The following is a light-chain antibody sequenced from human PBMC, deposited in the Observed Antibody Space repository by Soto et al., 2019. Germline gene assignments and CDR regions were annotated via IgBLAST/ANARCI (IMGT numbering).Light chain of an antibody. CDR1: QSLLHSHGFNY. CDR3: MQALQTPPT. J-gene: IGKJ1*01. V-gene: IGKV2-28*01. Sequence: DIVMTQFPVSLPVPPGEPASISCRSNQSLLHSHGFNYLDWYLQRPGQSPQLLIYLASSRASGVPDRFSGSGSGTDFTLRISRVEAEDVGVYYCMQALQTPPTFGQGTKVEIK. CDR2: LAS.